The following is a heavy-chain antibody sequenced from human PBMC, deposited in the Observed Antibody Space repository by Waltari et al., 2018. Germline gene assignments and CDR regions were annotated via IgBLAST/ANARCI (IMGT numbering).Heavy chain of an antibody. V-gene: IGHV4-34*01. CDR3: ARGTTREGAAARGAFDP. D-gene: IGHD6-13*01. CDR2: INHSGST. Sequence: QVQLQQWGAGLLKPSETLSLTCAVYGGSFSGYYWRWIRQPPGKGLEWIGEINHSGSTNYNPSLKSRVTISVDTSKNQFSLKLSSVTAADTAVYYCARGTTREGAAARGAFDPWGQGTLVTVSS. J-gene: IGHJ5*02. CDR1: GGSFSGYY.